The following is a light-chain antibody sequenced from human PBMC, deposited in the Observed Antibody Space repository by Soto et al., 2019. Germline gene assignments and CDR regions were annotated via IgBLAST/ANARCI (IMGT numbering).Light chain of an antibody. CDR3: QQYGTSP. CDR1: QSVSSSY. Sequence: IVLTQSPGTLSLSPGERATLPCRASQSVSSSYLAWYQQKPGQAPRLLIYGASSRATGIPDRFSGSGSGTDFTLTISRLEPEDFAVYYCQQYGTSPFGGGTKVDIK. V-gene: IGKV3-20*01. CDR2: GAS. J-gene: IGKJ4*01.